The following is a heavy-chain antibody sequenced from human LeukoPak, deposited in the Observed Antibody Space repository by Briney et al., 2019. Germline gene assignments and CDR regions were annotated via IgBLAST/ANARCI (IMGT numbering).Heavy chain of an antibody. CDR3: ARQGTMTTVFDY. D-gene: IGHD4-17*01. CDR2: IYSSGST. J-gene: IGHJ4*02. V-gene: IGHV4-59*08. CDR1: GGSIRTYY. Sequence: SESKSLTCTVSGGSIRTYYWSWIRQPQGKEMEWIGYIYSSGSTNYNPSLKSRVTISVDTSKNQFSLKLSSVTAADTAVYYCARQGTMTTVFDYWGQGTLVSVSS.